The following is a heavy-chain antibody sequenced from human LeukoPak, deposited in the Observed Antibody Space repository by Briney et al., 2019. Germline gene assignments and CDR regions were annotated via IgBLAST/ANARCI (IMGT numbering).Heavy chain of an antibody. CDR1: GFTVSSNY. V-gene: IGHV3-66*01. CDR3: ARAISPGMAVAGYLY. J-gene: IGHJ4*02. CDR2: IYSGGST. D-gene: IGHD6-19*01. Sequence: GGSLRLSCAASGFTVSSNYMSWVRQAPGKGLEWVSVIYSGGSTYYADSVKGRFTISRDNPKNTLYLQMNSLRAEDTAVYYCARAISPGMAVAGYLYWGQGTLVTVSS.